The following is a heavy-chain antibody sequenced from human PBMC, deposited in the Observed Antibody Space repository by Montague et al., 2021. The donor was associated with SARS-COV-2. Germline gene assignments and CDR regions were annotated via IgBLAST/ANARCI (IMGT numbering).Heavy chain of an antibody. CDR3: ARDIATLGRWLQVPWALYYYYGMDV. CDR2: ISYDGSNK. D-gene: IGHD5-24*01. CDR1: GFTFSSYA. V-gene: IGHV3-30*04. J-gene: IGHJ6*02. Sequence: SLRLSCAASGFTFSSYAMHWVRQAPGKGLEWMAVISYDGSNKYYADSVKGRFTISRDNSKNTLYLQMNSLRAEDTAVYYCARDIATLGRWLQVPWALYYYYGMDVWGQGTTVTVSS.